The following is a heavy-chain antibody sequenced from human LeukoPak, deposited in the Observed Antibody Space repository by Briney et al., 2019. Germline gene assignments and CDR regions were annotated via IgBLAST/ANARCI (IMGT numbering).Heavy chain of an antibody. CDR1: GGSISSSSYY. Sequence: SETLSLTCTVSGGSISSSSYYWGWIRQPPGKGLEWFGSIYYSGSIYYNPSLKSRVTISVDTSKNQFSLKLSSVTAADTAVYCCARDTQWRGHCSSTSCYFAFDIWGQGTMVTVSS. J-gene: IGHJ3*02. CDR3: ARDTQWRGHCSSTSCYFAFDI. CDR2: IYYSGSI. D-gene: IGHD2-2*01. V-gene: IGHV4-39*07.